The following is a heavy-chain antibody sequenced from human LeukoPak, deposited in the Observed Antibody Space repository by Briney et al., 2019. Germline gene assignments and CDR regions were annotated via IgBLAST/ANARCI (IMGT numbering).Heavy chain of an antibody. CDR3: ARGVASRNSYFDS. CDR1: GFTFNNYA. CDR2: ISFDGTDK. Sequence: GGSLRLSWAASGFTFNNYAIHWVRQAPGKGLEWEALISFDGTDKYYAESVKGRFTISRDNSKNTLYLQMNSLRAEDTAVYYCARGVASRNSYFDSWGQGTLVTVSS. J-gene: IGHJ4*02. V-gene: IGHV3-30-3*01. D-gene: IGHD5/OR15-5a*01.